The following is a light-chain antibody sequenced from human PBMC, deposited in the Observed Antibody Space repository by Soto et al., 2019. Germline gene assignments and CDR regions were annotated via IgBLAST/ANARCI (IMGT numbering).Light chain of an antibody. CDR3: QQYGRSPLMFT. CDR2: GAS. CDR1: PSVPSNY. J-gene: IGKJ2*01. V-gene: IGKV3-20*01. Sequence: ETVLTQSPGTLSLSPGERAALSCRASPSVPSNYLAWYQQKPGQAPRLLIYGASSRAAGVPDRFSGSGSGTDFTLTITRLEPEDFAVYYCQQYGRSPLMFTFGQGTKLGVK.